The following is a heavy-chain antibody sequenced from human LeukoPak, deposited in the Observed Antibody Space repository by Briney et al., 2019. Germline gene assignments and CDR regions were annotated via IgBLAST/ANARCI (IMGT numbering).Heavy chain of an antibody. J-gene: IGHJ6*02. D-gene: IGHD2-15*01. Sequence: QSGGSLRLSCAASGFTFSSYAMSWVRQAPGKGLEWVSAISGSGGSTYYADSVKGQFTISRDNSKNTLYLQMNSLRAEDTAVYYCAKASYCSGGSCYVPLYYYYYGMDVWGQGTTVTVSS. V-gene: IGHV3-23*01. CDR3: AKASYCSGGSCYVPLYYYYYGMDV. CDR1: GFTFSSYA. CDR2: ISGSGGST.